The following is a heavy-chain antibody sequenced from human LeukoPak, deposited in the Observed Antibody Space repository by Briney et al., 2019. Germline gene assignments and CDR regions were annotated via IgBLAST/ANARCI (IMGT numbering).Heavy chain of an antibody. CDR3: ARGPRYRYYYMDV. Sequence: SETLSLTCTVSGGSISSYYWSWIRQPAGKGLEWIGRIYTGGSTNYNPSLKSRVTISVDTSKNQFSLKLSSVTAADTAVYYCARGPRYRYYYMDVWGKGTTVTVSS. D-gene: IGHD5-18*01. CDR2: IYTGGST. J-gene: IGHJ6*03. V-gene: IGHV4-4*07. CDR1: GGSISSYY.